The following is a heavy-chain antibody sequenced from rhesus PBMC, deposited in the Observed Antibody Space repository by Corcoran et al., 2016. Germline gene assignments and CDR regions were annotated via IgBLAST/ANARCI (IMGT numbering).Heavy chain of an antibody. CDR2: INGNSGST. V-gene: IGHV4-80*01. Sequence: QVQLQESGTGLVKPSETLSLTCTASGASISSNWRSWIRQPPGKGLEWIGEINGNSGSTNYNPALKSRVTISKDTSKNQFSLKLSSVTAADTAVYYCARDRLVHFDYWGQGVLVTVSS. J-gene: IGHJ4*01. D-gene: IGHD3-28*01. CDR1: GASISSNW. CDR3: ARDRLVHFDY.